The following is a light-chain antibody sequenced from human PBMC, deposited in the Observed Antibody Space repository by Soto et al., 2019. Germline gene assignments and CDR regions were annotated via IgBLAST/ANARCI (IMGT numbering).Light chain of an antibody. CDR1: SSDIGGYNY. Sequence: QSALTQPRSVSGSPGQSVTISCTGTSSDIGGYNYVSWHQQHPGKAPQLMIYDVTKRPSGVPDRFSGSKSGNTASLTISGLQAEDEADYYCCSYAGSFTLVFGGGTKVTV. CDR2: DVT. J-gene: IGLJ2*01. V-gene: IGLV2-11*01. CDR3: CSYAGSFTLV.